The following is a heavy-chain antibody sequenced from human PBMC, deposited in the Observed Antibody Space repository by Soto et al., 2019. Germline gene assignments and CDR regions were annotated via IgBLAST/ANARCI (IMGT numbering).Heavy chain of an antibody. J-gene: IGHJ4*02. CDR2: ITYDGSDK. CDR3: ARDPEI. CDR1: GFTFSSFG. Sequence: GGSLRLSCVASGFTFSSFGMHWVRQAPGKAMEWVAVITYDGSDKYYADSVKGRFTISRDNSKNTLYLQMNSLRAEDTAVYYCARDPEIWGQGTLVTVSS. V-gene: IGHV3-30*03.